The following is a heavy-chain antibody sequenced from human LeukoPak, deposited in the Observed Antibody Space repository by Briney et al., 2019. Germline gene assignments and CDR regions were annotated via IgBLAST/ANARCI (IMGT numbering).Heavy chain of an antibody. J-gene: IGHJ4*02. D-gene: IGHD6-19*01. V-gene: IGHV3-74*01. CDR2: INSDGSST. CDR1: GFTFSSYW. CDR3: TRDSPVGSGWTQG. Sequence: QPGGSLRLXCAASGFTFSSYWMHWVRQAPGKGLVWVSRINSDGSSTSYADSVKGRFTISRDNAKNTLYLQMNSLRAEDTAVYYCTRDSPVGSGWTQGWGQGTLVTVSS.